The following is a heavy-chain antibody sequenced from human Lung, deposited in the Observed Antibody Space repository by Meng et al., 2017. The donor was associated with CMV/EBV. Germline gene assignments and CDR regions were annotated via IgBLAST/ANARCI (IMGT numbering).Heavy chain of an antibody. J-gene: IGHJ6*02. Sequence: LSCTVSGASIDSDNYYWSWIRQPPGKGLEWIGYIYYSGSSFYNPSLKSRVTISLNMSKNQFSLYLSSVTAADTAVYYCARADYYNLMNVWGQGPTVPFSS. CDR2: IYYSGSS. CDR1: GASIDSDNYY. V-gene: IGHV4-30-4*08. CDR3: ARADYYNLMNV.